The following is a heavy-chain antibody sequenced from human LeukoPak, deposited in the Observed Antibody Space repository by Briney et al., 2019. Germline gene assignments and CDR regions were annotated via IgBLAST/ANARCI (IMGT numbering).Heavy chain of an antibody. V-gene: IGHV1-46*01. CDR3: ATPQRFGILTGPNPTTFDY. CDR1: GYTLTSYY. J-gene: IGHJ4*02. CDR2: FNPRDGST. D-gene: IGHD3-9*01. Sequence: ASVKVSCKASGYTLTSYYIHWVRQAPGHEFEWMGVFNPRDGSTSYSHKFAGRVTITADESTSTAYMELSSLRSEDTAVYYCATPQRFGILTGPNPTTFDYWGQGTLVTVSS.